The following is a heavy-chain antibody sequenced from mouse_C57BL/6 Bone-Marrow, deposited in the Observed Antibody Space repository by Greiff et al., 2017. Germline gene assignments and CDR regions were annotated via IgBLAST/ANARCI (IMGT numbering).Heavy chain of an antibody. D-gene: IGHD6-1*01. Sequence: VQRVESGPGLVAPSQSLSITCTVSGFSLTSYGVDWVRQPPGKGLEWLGVLWGGGSTTYNSALMSRLSICKDNSKSQGFLKMNSLQTDDTAMFYCAKQWENSSFYAMDYWGQGTSVTVSS. CDR1: GFSLTSYG. J-gene: IGHJ4*01. V-gene: IGHV2-9*01. CDR2: LWGGGST. CDR3: AKQWENSSFYAMDY.